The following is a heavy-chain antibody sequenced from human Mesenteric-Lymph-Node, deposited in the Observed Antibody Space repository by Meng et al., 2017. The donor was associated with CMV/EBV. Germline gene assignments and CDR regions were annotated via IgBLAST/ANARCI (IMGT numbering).Heavy chain of an antibody. D-gene: IGHD6-13*01. CDR1: GDSISSGAYY. J-gene: IGHJ5*02. V-gene: IGHV4-31*03. CDR3: ARVTKHTSSWYWFDP. Sequence: SETLSLTCTVSGDSISSGAYYWTWIRQHPGKGLEWIGYIYYTGSTYYNPSLRSRVTMSVDTSKNEFSLKLSSVTAADTAVYYCARVTKHTSSWYWFDPWGQGTLVTVSS. CDR2: IYYTGST.